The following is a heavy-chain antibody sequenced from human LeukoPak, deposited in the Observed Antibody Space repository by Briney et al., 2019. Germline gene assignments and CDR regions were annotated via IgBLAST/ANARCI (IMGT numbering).Heavy chain of an antibody. CDR3: ARDLNTYYYDSSGYPKGWFDP. CDR1: GGSINTYY. Sequence: SETLSLTCAVSGGSINTYYWSWIRQPPGKGLEWIGNIFYSGSTNYNPSLKSRVTISVDTSKNQFSLKLSSVTAADTAVYYCARDLNTYYYDSSGYPKGWFDPWGQGTLVTVSS. CDR2: IFYSGST. V-gene: IGHV4-59*01. J-gene: IGHJ5*02. D-gene: IGHD3-22*01.